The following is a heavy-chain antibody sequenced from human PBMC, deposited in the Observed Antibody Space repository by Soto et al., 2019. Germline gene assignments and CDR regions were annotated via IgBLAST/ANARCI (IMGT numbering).Heavy chain of an antibody. CDR3: ARRWAYYYGMDV. J-gene: IGHJ6*02. V-gene: IGHV1-69*13. Sequence: SVKVSCKASGGTFSSYAISWVRQAPGQGLEWVGGIIPIFGTANYAQKFQGRVTITADESTSTAYMELGSLRSEDTAVYYCARRWAYYYGMDVWGQGTTVTVSS. CDR2: IIPIFGTA. D-gene: IGHD1-26*01. CDR1: GGTFSSYA.